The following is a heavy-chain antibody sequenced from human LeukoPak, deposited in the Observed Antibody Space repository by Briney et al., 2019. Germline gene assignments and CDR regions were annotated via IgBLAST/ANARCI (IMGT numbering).Heavy chain of an antibody. CDR2: ISSSGSTM. D-gene: IGHD5-12*01. V-gene: IGHV3-11*01. CDR3: ARRSVIVTTSLFDY. Sequence: GGSLRLSCAGSGSTFSDYYMTWIRQAPGKGLEWVSYISSSGSTMYYADSVKGRFTISRDNAKTSLYLQMNSLRAEDTAVYYCARRSVIVTTSLFDYWGQGTLVTVFS. J-gene: IGHJ4*02. CDR1: GSTFSDYY.